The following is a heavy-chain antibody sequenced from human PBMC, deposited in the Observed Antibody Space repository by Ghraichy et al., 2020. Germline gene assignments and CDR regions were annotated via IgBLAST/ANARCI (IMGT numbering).Heavy chain of an antibody. Sequence: GGSLRLSCAASGFTFSGYSMNGVRQAPGKGLEWVSYISSSSSTIYYADSVKGRFTISRDNAKNSLYLQMNSLRDEDTAVYYCARLMVLCGGDCYSVDAFDIWGQGTMVTVSS. CDR3: ARLMVLCGGDCYSVDAFDI. V-gene: IGHV3-48*02. CDR1: GFTFSGYS. CDR2: ISSSSSTI. D-gene: IGHD2-21*02. J-gene: IGHJ3*02.